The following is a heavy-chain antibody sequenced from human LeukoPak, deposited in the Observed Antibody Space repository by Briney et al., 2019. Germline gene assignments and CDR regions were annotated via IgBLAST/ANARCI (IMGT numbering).Heavy chain of an antibody. CDR3: ARDSDFDSSGYYPYYYYYYNMDV. V-gene: IGHV3-21*01. D-gene: IGHD3-22*01. CDR1: GFTFSSYS. J-gene: IGHJ6*02. Sequence: GGSLRLSCAASGFTFSSYSMNWVRQAPGQGLEWVSSISSSSSYIYYADSLKGRFTISRDNAKNSLFLQMNSLRAEDTAVYYCARDSDFDSSGYYPYYYYYYNMDVWGQGTTVTVSS. CDR2: ISSSSSYI.